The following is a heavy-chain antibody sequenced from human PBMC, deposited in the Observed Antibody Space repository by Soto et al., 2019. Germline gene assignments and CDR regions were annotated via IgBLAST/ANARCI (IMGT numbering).Heavy chain of an antibody. CDR1: GFTFSDYY. CDR2: ISSSGSTI. Sequence: QVQLVESGGGLVKPGGSLRLSCAASGFTFSDYYMSWLRQAPGKGLEWVSYISSSGSTIYYADSVKGRFTVSRDNAKNLLFLQMNSLRAEDTAVYYCARDRMYSSTWYSYWGQGTLVTVSS. D-gene: IGHD6-13*01. J-gene: IGHJ4*02. CDR3: ARDRMYSSTWYSY. V-gene: IGHV3-11*01.